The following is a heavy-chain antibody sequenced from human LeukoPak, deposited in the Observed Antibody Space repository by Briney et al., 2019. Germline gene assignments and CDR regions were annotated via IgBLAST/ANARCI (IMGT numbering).Heavy chain of an antibody. CDR3: AKDHGPIDY. V-gene: IGHV3-30*18. CDR2: ISYDGSNK. Sequence: PGGSLRLSCAASGFTFSSYGMHWVRQAPGKGLEWVAVISYDGSNKYYADSVKGRFTISRDNSKNTLYLQMNSLRAEDTAVYYCAKDHGPIDYWGQGTLVTVSS. J-gene: IGHJ4*02. CDR1: GFTFSSYG.